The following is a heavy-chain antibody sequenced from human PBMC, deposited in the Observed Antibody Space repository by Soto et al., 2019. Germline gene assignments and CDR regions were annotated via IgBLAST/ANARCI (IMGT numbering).Heavy chain of an antibody. CDR3: ARGGVSTRTFDY. D-gene: IGHD3-3*01. V-gene: IGHV5-51*01. CDR1: GYNFAGFS. J-gene: IGHJ4*02. CDR2: IXXSXSXT. Sequence: PGESLKISCKGSGYNFAGFSIAWVRQMPGKGLDXMGIIXXSXSXTXYXXXXQGQVTISADKSISSAYLQWSSLRASHTAMYYCARGGVSTRTFDYWGQGTPVTVSS.